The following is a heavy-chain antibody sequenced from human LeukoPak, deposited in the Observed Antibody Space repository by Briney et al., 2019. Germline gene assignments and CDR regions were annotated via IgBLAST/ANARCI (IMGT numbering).Heavy chain of an antibody. D-gene: IGHD2-15*01. CDR1: GFSFRSYW. Sequence: PGGSLRLCCAASGFSFRSYWMPWVRLPPGKGLVWVSRIDTDGSSTAYADSVKGRFTISRDNAKNTLYLQMYSLRAEDTAIYYCARDSPTLDIWGQGTMVTVSS. CDR2: IDTDGSST. J-gene: IGHJ3*02. V-gene: IGHV3-74*01. CDR3: ARDSPTLDI.